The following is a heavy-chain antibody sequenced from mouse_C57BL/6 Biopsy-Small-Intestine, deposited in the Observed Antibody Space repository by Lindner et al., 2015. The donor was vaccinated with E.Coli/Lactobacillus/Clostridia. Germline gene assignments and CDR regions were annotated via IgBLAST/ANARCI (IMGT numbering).Heavy chain of an antibody. Sequence: VQLQESGPELVKPGASVKMSCKTSGYTFTDYNMHWVKQSHVKSLEWIGYINPNNGGTSYNPKFKDKATLTVNKSSSTASMELRSLTSEDSAVYYCTSKDGYYDAMDYWGQGTSVTVSS. CDR1: GYTFTDYN. CDR2: INPNNGGT. V-gene: IGHV1-22*01. CDR3: TSKDGYYDAMDY. D-gene: IGHD2-3*01. J-gene: IGHJ4*01.